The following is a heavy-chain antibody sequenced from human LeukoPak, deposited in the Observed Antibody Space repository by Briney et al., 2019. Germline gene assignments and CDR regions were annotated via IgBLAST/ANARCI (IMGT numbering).Heavy chain of an antibody. Sequence: GGSLRLSCVASGFTFSTSWMHWVRQAPGKGLVWVSRINMDGLSTSYADSVRGRFTISRDNAKNTLYLQMDSLRAEDTAVYYCARDPRGYSYGLFYYYYYMDVWGKGTTVTVSS. V-gene: IGHV3-74*01. D-gene: IGHD5-18*01. CDR3: ARDPRGYSYGLFYYYYYMDV. CDR2: INMDGLST. J-gene: IGHJ6*03. CDR1: GFTFSTSW.